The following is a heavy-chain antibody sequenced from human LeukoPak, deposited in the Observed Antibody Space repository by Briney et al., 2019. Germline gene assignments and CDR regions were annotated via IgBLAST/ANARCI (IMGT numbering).Heavy chain of an antibody. CDR2: IYYTGST. CDR1: GGSISSSTYY. J-gene: IGHJ5*02. Sequence: SETLSLTCTVPGGSISSSTYYWGWIRQPPGKGLEWIASIYYTGSTIYNPSLKSRVTISVDTSKNQFSLKLSSVTAADTAVYYCARSRKYGAVTTYSWFDPWGQGTLVIVSS. D-gene: IGHD4-17*01. CDR3: ARSRKYGAVTTYSWFDP. V-gene: IGHV4-39*01.